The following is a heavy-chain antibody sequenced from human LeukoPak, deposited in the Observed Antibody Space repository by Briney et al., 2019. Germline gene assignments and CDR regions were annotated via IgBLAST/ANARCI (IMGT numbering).Heavy chain of an antibody. D-gene: IGHD5-24*01. J-gene: IGHJ5*02. CDR3: ARGTRSRDGYNPGPTFAFDP. CDR1: GGTFSSYA. V-gene: IGHV1-69*05. CDR2: IIPIFGTA. Sequence: SVKVSCKASGGTFSSYAISWVRQAPGQGLEWMGRIIPIFGTANYAQKFEGRVTITTDESTSTAYMELSSLRSEDTAVYYCARGTRSRDGYNPGPTFAFDPWGQGTLVTVSS.